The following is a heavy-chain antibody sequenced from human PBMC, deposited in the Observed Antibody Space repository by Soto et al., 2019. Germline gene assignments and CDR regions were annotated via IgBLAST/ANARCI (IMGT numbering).Heavy chain of an antibody. J-gene: IGHJ4*01. D-gene: IGHD2-15*01. CDR3: ATVISATRYFAD. CDR1: GGSIGNDDYS. V-gene: IGHV4-30-2*01. CDR2: IYHSGTT. Sequence: SETLSLTCTVSGGSIGNDDYSWSWVRQPPGKGLEWIGYIYHSGTTYYNPSLTSRVTISVDGSNNQFSLKLTSMTAADTAVYYCATVISATRYFADWGHGIMVTVSS.